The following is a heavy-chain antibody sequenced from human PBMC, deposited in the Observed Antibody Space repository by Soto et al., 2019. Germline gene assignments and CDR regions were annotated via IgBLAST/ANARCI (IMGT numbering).Heavy chain of an antibody. J-gene: IGHJ5*01. D-gene: IGHD4-17*01. Sequence: EVQLVESGGGLVQPGRSLRLSCAASGFTFDDYAMHWVRQVPGKGLEWVSGINWSGGVIAYEDSVKGRFTISRDNAKNSFHRQMNSLRVEDTALYYCAKGPPTTVTTFGLGFVSWGQGTLVTVSS. CDR1: GFTFDDYA. CDR3: AKGPPTTVTTFGLGFVS. V-gene: IGHV3-9*01. CDR2: INWSGGVI.